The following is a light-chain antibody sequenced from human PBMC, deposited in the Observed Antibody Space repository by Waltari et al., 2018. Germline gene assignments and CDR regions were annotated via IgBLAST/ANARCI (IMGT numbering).Light chain of an antibody. Sequence: DIQMTQSPSSLSASIGDRVTMTCRPSQDISNYLAWYQQKPGKVPKLLIYGATTLQTGVPSRFSGSGSGTDFTLTISSLQPEDVATYYCQRYSNTPRTFGQGTKLEIK. CDR3: QRYSNTPRT. CDR2: GAT. V-gene: IGKV1-27*01. J-gene: IGKJ2*02. CDR1: QDISNY.